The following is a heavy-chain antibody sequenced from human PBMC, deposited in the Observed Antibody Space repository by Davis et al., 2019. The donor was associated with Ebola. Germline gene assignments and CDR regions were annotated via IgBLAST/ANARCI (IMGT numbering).Heavy chain of an antibody. V-gene: IGHV3-64D*06. J-gene: IGHJ4*02. D-gene: IGHD3-3*01. CDR3: VKGWSDEDY. CDR1: GFTFSSYA. CDR2: ISSNGGST. Sequence: GESLKISCAASGFTFSSYAMHWVRQAPGKGLEYVSAISSNGGSTYYADSVKGRFTISRDNSKNTLYLQMSSLRAEDTAVYYCVKGWSDEDYWGQGTLVTVSS.